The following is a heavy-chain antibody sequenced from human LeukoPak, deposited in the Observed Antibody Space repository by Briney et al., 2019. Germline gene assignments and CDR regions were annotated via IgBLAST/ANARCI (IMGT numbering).Heavy chain of an antibody. J-gene: IGHJ4*02. D-gene: IGHD4-23*01. CDR1: GYCFTSYW. CDR2: IYPGDSDT. CDR3: ARVYGCNSEDY. V-gene: IGHV5-51*01. Sequence: GGSLQISSKGSGYCFTSYWIGWGRRMPGKDLVWMGIIYPGDSDTRYSPSFQGQVTIPADKSISTAYLQWSSLKASDTAMYYCARVYGCNSEDYWGQGTLVTVSS.